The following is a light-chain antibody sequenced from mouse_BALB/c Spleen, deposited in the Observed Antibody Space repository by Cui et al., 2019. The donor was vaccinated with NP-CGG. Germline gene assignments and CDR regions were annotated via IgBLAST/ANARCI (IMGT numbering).Light chain of an antibody. Sequence: QAVVTQESALTTSPGETVTLTCRSSTGAVTTYNYANWVQEKPDHLFTGLIGGTNNRAPGVPARFSGSLIGDKAALTITGAQTEGEAIYFCALWYSNHWVFGGGTKLTVL. V-gene: IGLV1*01. CDR2: GTN. J-gene: IGLJ1*01. CDR1: TGAVTTYNY. CDR3: ALWYSNHWV.